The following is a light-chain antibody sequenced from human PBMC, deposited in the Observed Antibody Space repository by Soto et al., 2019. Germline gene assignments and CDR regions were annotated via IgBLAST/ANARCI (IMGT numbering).Light chain of an antibody. CDR3: QQYKYYWT. CDR1: QTLNDW. Sequence: DIQMTQSPSTLSASVGDRVTITCRASQTLNDWLAWYQHKPGQGPKPLIYATSKLETGVPPRFSGSGSGTEFTLTINGLQPDDSANYFCQQYKYYWTFGQGTKVEVK. V-gene: IGKV1-5*03. CDR2: ATS. J-gene: IGKJ1*01.